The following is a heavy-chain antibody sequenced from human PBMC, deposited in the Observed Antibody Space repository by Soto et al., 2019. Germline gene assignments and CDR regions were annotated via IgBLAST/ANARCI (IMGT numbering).Heavy chain of an antibody. CDR2: INHSGST. Sequence: SETLDLTCAVYGGSFSGYYWSWIRQPPGKGLEWIGEINHSGSTNYNPSLKSRVTISVDTSKNQFSLKLSSVTAADTAVYYCARGLRKAALNPWGQGTLVTVSS. V-gene: IGHV4-34*01. J-gene: IGHJ5*02. D-gene: IGHD6-6*01. CDR1: GGSFSGYY. CDR3: ARGLRKAALNP.